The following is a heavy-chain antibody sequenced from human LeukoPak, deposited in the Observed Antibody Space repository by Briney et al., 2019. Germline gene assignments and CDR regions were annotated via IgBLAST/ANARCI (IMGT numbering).Heavy chain of an antibody. Sequence: ASVKVSCKASGYTFSSYDINWVRQATGQGLEWMGWMNPISGNTGYAQKFQGRVTITRDNSINTAYMDLTNLRSGDTAVYYCARGQSGRRFLADYWGQGTLVTVSS. CDR2: MNPISGNT. D-gene: IGHD3-3*01. V-gene: IGHV1-8*01. CDR1: GYTFSSYD. CDR3: ARGQSGRRFLADY. J-gene: IGHJ4*02.